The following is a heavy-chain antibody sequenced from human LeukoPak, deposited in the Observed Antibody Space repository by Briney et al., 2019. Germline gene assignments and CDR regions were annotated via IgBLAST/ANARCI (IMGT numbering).Heavy chain of an antibody. J-gene: IGHJ5*02. D-gene: IGHD2/OR15-2a*01. CDR1: GYSLDTYW. Sequence: GESLKTSLRGSGYSLDTYWIAWVRQMPGKGLEWMGIIYPGDSDSRYSPSFQGLVTMSVGKSISNAYLQWSSLKASDTAMYYCARRQGCCNDACPPVSWGKRVLVTVSS. CDR2: IYPGDSDS. CDR3: ARRQGCCNDACPPVS. V-gene: IGHV5-51*01.